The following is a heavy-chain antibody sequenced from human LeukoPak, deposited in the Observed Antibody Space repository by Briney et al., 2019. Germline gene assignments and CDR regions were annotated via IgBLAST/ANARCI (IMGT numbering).Heavy chain of an antibody. J-gene: IGHJ6*03. V-gene: IGHV1-2*02. CDR2: TNPNSGGT. CDR1: GYTFTGYY. Sequence: ASVKVSCKASGYTFTGYYMHWVRQAPGQGLEWMGWTNPNSGGTNYAQKFQGRVTMTRDTSISTAYMELSRLRSDDTAVYYCARDRENFWSGYYDGYYYYMDVWGKGTTVTVSS. CDR3: ARDRENFWSGYYDGYYYYMDV. D-gene: IGHD3-3*01.